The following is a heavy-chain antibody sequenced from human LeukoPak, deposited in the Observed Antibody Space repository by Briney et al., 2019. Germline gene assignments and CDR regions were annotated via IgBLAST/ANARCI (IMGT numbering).Heavy chain of an antibody. CDR3: AREGPYDPQYYFDY. CDR1: GFTFSSYA. Sequence: GGSLRLSCAASGFTFSSYAMHWVRQAPGKGLEWVAVISYDGSNKYYADSVKGRFTISRDNSKNTLYLQMNSLRAEDTAVYYCAREGPYDPQYYFDYWGQGTLVTVSS. D-gene: IGHD3-3*01. CDR2: ISYDGSNK. V-gene: IGHV3-30-3*01. J-gene: IGHJ4*02.